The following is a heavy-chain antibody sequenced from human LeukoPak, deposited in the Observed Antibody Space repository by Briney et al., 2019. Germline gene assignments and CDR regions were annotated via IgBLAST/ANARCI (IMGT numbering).Heavy chain of an antibody. CDR3: ARVSHYYDSSGYQQS. Sequence: SVNVSFTASGGTFSIYAISWVRQAPGQGLEWMGGIIPIFGTANYAQKFQGRVTITADESTSTAYMELSSLRSEDTAVYYCARVSHYYDSSGYQQSWGQGTLVTVSS. J-gene: IGHJ4*02. CDR2: IIPIFGTA. D-gene: IGHD3-22*01. V-gene: IGHV1-69*13. CDR1: GGTFSIYA.